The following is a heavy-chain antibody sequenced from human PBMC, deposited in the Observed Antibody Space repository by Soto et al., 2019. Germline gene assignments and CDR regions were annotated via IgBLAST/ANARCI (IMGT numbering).Heavy chain of an antibody. J-gene: IGHJ5*01. CDR3: AADPPTTFFDS. Sequence: SETLSLTCTVSGASMSSGGYYWTWIRQSPGKGLEWIGYIYYSGSTYYNPSLESRVAISLDTSRRQFSLTLHSVTAADTVFYCAAADPPTTFFDSWGQGTLVTVS. V-gene: IGHV4-31*03. D-gene: IGHD6-25*01. CDR2: IYYSGST. CDR1: GASMSSGGYY.